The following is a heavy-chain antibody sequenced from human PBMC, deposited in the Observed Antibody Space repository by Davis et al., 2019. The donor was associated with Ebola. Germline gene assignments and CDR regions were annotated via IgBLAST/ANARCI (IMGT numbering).Heavy chain of an antibody. J-gene: IGHJ4*02. V-gene: IGHV3-66*02. CDR3: ARATHFDY. Sequence: GESLKISCAASGFTVSSNYMSWVRQAPGKGLEWVSVIYSGGSTYYADSVKGRFTISRDNSKNTLYLQMNSLRAEDTAVYYCARATHFDYWGQGTLVTVSS. CDR1: GFTVSSNY. D-gene: IGHD5-24*01. CDR2: IYSGGST.